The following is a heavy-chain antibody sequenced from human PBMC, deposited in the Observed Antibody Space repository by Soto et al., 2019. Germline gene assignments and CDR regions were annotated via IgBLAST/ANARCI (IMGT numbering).Heavy chain of an antibody. Sequence: QVQLQESGPGLLKPSQTLSLTCTVSGGSISSSGYYWSWIRQHPGKGLEWIGYIYYSGSTYYNPSLKSRVTISVDTSKNQFSLKLSSVTAADTAVYYCTRGLSNPGWFDPWGQGTLVTVSS. V-gene: IGHV4-31*03. CDR2: IYYSGST. CDR3: TRGLSNPGWFDP. CDR1: GGSISSSGYY. J-gene: IGHJ5*02. D-gene: IGHD4-4*01.